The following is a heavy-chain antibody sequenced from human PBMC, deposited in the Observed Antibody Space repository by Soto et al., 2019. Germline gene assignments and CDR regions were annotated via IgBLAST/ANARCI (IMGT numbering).Heavy chain of an antibody. Sequence: GGSLRLSCAASGFTFSSYAMSWVRQAPGKGLEWVSAISGSGGSTYYADSVKGRFTISRDNSKNTLYLQMNSLRAEDTAVYYCAKDAPSYCSSTSCHAFDIWGQGTMVTVSS. V-gene: IGHV3-23*01. J-gene: IGHJ3*02. CDR2: ISGSGGST. D-gene: IGHD2-2*01. CDR1: GFTFSSYA. CDR3: AKDAPSYCSSTSCHAFDI.